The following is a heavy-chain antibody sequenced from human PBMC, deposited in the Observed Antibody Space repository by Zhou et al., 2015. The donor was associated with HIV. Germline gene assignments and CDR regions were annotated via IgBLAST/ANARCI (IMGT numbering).Heavy chain of an antibody. V-gene: IGHV1-69*01. CDR1: GGTFSSYA. CDR2: IIPIFGTA. D-gene: IGHD5-18*01. CDR3: ARVARVDTAMVTVYYYMDV. Sequence: QVQLVQSGAEVKKPGSSVKVSCKASGGTFSSYAISWVRQAPGQGLEWMGGIIPIFGTANYAQKFQGRVTITADESTSTAYMELSSLRSEDTAVYYCARVARVDTAMVTVYYYMDVVGQRDHGHRLL. J-gene: IGHJ6*03.